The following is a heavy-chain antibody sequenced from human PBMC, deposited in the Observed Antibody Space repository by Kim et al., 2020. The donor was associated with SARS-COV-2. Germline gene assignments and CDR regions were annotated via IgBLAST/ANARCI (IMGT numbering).Heavy chain of an antibody. V-gene: IGHV4-34*01. Sequence: SETLSLTCAVYGGSFSGYYWSWIRQPPGKGLEWIGEINHSGSTNYNPSLKSRVTISVDTSKNQFSLKLSSVTAADTAVYYCASSGMDPFPLTYYYYGMDVWGQGTTVTVSS. CDR3: ASSGMDPFPLTYYYYGMDV. D-gene: IGHD2-2*03. J-gene: IGHJ6*02. CDR2: INHSGST. CDR1: GGSFSGYY.